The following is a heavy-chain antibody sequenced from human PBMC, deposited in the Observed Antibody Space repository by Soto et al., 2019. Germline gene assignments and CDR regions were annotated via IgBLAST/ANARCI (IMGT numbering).Heavy chain of an antibody. CDR3: ARSQGSSASLEIYYYYYYGMDV. CDR2: IIPIPGTA. J-gene: IGHJ6*02. D-gene: IGHD2-2*01. V-gene: IGHV1-69*13. CDR1: GGTFSSYA. Sequence: AVKVSCKASGGTFSSYAISWVRQAPGQGLEWMGGIIPIPGTANYAQKFQGRVTITADESTSTAYMELSSLRSEDTAVYYCARSQGSSASLEIYYYYYYGMDVWGQGTTVTVSS.